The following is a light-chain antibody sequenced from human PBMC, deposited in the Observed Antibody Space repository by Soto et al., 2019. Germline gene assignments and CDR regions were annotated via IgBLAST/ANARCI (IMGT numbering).Light chain of an antibody. CDR1: QSLLQTNGYTY. V-gene: IGKV2-28*01. CDR2: LTS. Sequence: DIVMAQSPLSLPVTPGEPASISCRSSQSLLQTNGYTYLDWYLQKPGQSPQLLIYLTSIRASGVPDRFSGSGSGTEFTLKISKVEAEDVGVYYCMQSIQTPPWTFDPGTKVDIK. CDR3: MQSIQTPPWT. J-gene: IGKJ1*01.